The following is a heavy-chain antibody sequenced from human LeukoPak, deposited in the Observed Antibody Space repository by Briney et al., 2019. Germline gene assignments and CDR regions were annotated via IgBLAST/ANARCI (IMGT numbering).Heavy chain of an antibody. CDR1: GFTFNNYA. J-gene: IGHJ3*02. Sequence: GGSLRLSCAASGFTFNNYAMNWVRQAPGKGLEWVSSISGSGGNTYYADSVKGRFTISRDNSKNTLYLQMNSLRAEDTAVYYCAKQVAEWSSDAFDIWGQGTMVTVSS. CDR3: AKQVAEWSSDAFDI. D-gene: IGHD3-3*01. V-gene: IGHV3-23*01. CDR2: ISGSGGNT.